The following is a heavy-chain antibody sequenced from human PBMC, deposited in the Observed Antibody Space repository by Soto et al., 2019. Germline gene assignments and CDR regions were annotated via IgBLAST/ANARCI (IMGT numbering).Heavy chain of an antibody. D-gene: IGHD3-10*01. Sequence: SVKVSCKASGGTFSSYAISWVRQAPGQGLEWMGGIIPIFGTANYAQRFQGRVTITADESTSTAYMELSSLRSEDTAVYFCARGRFGEQIDFWGHGTLVTVSS. CDR2: IIPIFGTA. CDR1: GGTFSSYA. J-gene: IGHJ4*01. V-gene: IGHV1-69*13. CDR3: ARGRFGEQIDF.